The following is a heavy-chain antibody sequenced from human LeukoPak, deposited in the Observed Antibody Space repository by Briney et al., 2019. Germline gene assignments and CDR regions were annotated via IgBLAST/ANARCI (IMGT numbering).Heavy chain of an antibody. CDR2: INHSGST. CDR3: ARHFGRVSSYWYFDL. D-gene: IGHD3-10*01. V-gene: IGHV4-34*01. CDR1: GGSFSGYY. J-gene: IGHJ2*01. Sequence: SETLSLTCAVYGGSFSGYYWSWIRQPPGKGLEWIGEINHSGSTNYNPSLKSRVTISVDTSKNQFSLKLSSVTAADTAVYYCARHFGRVSSYWYFDLWGRGTLVTVSS.